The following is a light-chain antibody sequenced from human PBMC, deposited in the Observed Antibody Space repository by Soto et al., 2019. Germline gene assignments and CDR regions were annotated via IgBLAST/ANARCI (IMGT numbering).Light chain of an antibody. CDR2: EVT. J-gene: IGLJ1*01. Sequence: QSALTQPASVSGSPGQSITISCTGTTSDVGGYNYVSWYQQHPGKVPKLMSYEVTHRPSGVSNRFSGSKSGNTASLTISGLQAEDEAAYYCFSYTTSSAPYVFGTGTKVTVL. CDR1: TSDVGGYNY. CDR3: FSYTTSSAPYV. V-gene: IGLV2-14*01.